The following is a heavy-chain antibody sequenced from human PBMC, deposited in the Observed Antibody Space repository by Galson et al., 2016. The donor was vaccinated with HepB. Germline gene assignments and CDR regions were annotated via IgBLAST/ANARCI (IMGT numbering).Heavy chain of an antibody. D-gene: IGHD2-2*01. CDR2: MQPNSGDT. CDR1: GYSFSNYD. V-gene: IGHV1-8*01. J-gene: IGHJ6*02. CDR3: ARAYCSSTSCYYFGIGG. Sequence: SVKVSCKASGYSFSNYDINWVRQATGQGLQWMGWMQPNSGDTGFAQKFQGRVTMTRNTPISAAYLELSSLRSEDSAVYYCARAYCSSTSCYYFGIGGWGQGTTVTVSS.